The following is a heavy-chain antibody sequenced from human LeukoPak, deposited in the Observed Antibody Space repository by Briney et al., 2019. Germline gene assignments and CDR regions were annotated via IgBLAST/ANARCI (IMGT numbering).Heavy chain of an antibody. CDR3: ARHGYYYASGPLFDY. V-gene: IGHV4-39*01. J-gene: IGHJ4*02. Sequence: SETLSLTCTVSSDSISTTTYYWGWIRQSPGQGLEWIGTIYYSGGAYYNPSLKSRVTISVDTSKNQFSLMLSSVTATDTALYYCARHGYYYASGPLFDYWGRGTLVTVSS. D-gene: IGHD3-10*01. CDR2: IYYSGGA. CDR1: SDSISTTTYY.